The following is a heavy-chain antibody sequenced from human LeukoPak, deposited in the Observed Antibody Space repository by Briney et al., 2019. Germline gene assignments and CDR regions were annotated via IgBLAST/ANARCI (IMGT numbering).Heavy chain of an antibody. D-gene: IGHD7-27*01. CDR1: GYSFTSYW. CDR2: IYPGDSDT. Sequence: GESLKISCKGSGYSFTSYWIGWVRQMPGKGLGWMGIIYPGDSDTRYSPSFQGQVTISADKSISTAYLQWSSLKASDTAMYYCARLDGSNWGSLSLDPWGQGTLVTVSS. CDR3: ARLDGSNWGSLSLDP. V-gene: IGHV5-51*01. J-gene: IGHJ5*02.